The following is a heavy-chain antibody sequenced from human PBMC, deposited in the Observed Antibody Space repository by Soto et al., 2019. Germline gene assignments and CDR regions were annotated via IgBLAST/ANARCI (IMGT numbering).Heavy chain of an antibody. CDR2: TYYRSKWYN. CDR3: ARGPLKLEPYNWFDP. V-gene: IGHV6-1*01. Sequence: PSHTLSVTCAISGDSVSSNSAAWNWIRQSPSRGLEWLGRTYYRSKWYNDYAVSVKSRITINPDTSKNQFSLQLNSVTPEDTAVYYCARGPLKLEPYNWFDPWGQGTLVTVLL. CDR1: GDSVSSNSAA. J-gene: IGHJ5*02. D-gene: IGHD1-1*01.